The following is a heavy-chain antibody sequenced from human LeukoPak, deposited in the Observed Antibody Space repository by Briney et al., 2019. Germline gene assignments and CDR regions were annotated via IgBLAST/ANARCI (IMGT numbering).Heavy chain of an antibody. D-gene: IGHD3-16*02. CDR2: ISSSGSTI. CDR3: ARTIMITFGGVIVKNPYFDY. V-gene: IGHV3-11*04. J-gene: IGHJ4*02. CDR1: GFTFSDYY. Sequence: GGSLRLSCAASGFTFSDYYMSWIRQAPGKGLEWVSYISSSGSTIYYADSVKGRFTISRDNSKNTLYLQMNSLRAEDTAVYYCARTIMITFGGVIVKNPYFDYWGQGTLVTVSS.